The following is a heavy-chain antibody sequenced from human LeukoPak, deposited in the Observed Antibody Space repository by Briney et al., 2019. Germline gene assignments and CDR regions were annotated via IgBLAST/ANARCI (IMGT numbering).Heavy chain of an antibody. CDR3: ARDNWNDGTNFDY. J-gene: IGHJ4*02. Sequence: GRSLRLSCAASGFTFSSYAMHWVRQAPGKGLEWVAVISYDGSNKYYADSEKGRFTISRDNSKNTLYLQMNSLRAEDTAVYYCARDNWNDGTNFDYWGQGTLVTVSS. CDR1: GFTFSSYA. CDR2: ISYDGSNK. V-gene: IGHV3-30*01. D-gene: IGHD1-20*01.